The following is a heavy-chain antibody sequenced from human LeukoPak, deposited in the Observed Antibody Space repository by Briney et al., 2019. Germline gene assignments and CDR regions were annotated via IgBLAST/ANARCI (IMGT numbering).Heavy chain of an antibody. CDR3: ARSLLWFGELLSFNAFDP. CDR1: GYTFTSYD. V-gene: IGHV1-8*03. Sequence: ASVKVSCKASGYTFTSYDINWVRQATGQGLEWMGWMNPNSGNTGYAQKFQGRVTITRNTSISTAYMELSSLRSEDTAVYYCARSLLWFGELLSFNAFDPWGQGTLVTVSS. J-gene: IGHJ5*02. CDR2: MNPNSGNT. D-gene: IGHD3-10*01.